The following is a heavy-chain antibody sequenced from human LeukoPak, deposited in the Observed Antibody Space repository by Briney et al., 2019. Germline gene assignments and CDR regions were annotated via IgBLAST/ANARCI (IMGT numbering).Heavy chain of an antibody. J-gene: IGHJ4*02. CDR1: GYNFSSYW. CDR2: IDPSDSYT. CDR3: ARLWHSSTYFDY. D-gene: IGHD6-13*01. Sequence: GDSLKISCKGSGYNFSSYWISWVRQMPGKGLEWMGRIDPSDSYTNYSPSFQGHVTISADKSISTAYLQWSSLKASDTAMYYCARLWHSSTYFDYWGQGTLVTVSS. V-gene: IGHV5-10-1*01.